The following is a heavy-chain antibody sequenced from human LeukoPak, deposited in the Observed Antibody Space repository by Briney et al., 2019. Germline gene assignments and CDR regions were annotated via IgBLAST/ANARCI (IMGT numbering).Heavy chain of an antibody. D-gene: IGHD6-13*01. CDR1: GYTFTNYY. CDR3: ATIEAAGSSFDY. J-gene: IGHJ4*02. V-gene: IGHV1-46*01. Sequence: ASVKVSCKASGYTFTNYYMHWLRQAPGQGLEWMGIINPSGGTTNYAQKFQGRITMTRDTSTSTVYVELTSLRSEDTAVYYCATIEAAGSSFDYWGQGTLVTVSS. CDR2: INPSGGTT.